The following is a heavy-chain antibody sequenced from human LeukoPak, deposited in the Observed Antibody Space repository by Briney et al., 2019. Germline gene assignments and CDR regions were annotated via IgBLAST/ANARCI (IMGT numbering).Heavy chain of an antibody. CDR1: GYTFTSNY. CDR3: ARDQEGFDY. CDR2: IYPRDGST. Sequence: AXVKVSCKASGYTFTSNYIHWVRQAPGQGLEWMGMIYPRDGSTSYAQKFQGRVTVTRDTSTSTVHMELSGLRSGDTAVYYCARDQEGFDYWGQGTLVTVSS. V-gene: IGHV1-46*01. J-gene: IGHJ4*02.